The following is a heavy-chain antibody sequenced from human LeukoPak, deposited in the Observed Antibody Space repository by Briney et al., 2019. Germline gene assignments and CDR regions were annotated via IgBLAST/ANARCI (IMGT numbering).Heavy chain of an antibody. V-gene: IGHV3-30*18. Sequence: LSLTCAVYGGSFSGYYWSWVRQAPGKGLEWMSFIKSDGTDKHYADSVKGRFTISRDNSKNTLYLQMDSLRPEDTAVYYCTKGISTEDYRFFFWGQGALVTVSS. J-gene: IGHJ4*02. CDR1: GGSFSGYY. CDR3: TKGISTEDYRFFF. CDR2: IKSDGTDK. D-gene: IGHD3-16*02.